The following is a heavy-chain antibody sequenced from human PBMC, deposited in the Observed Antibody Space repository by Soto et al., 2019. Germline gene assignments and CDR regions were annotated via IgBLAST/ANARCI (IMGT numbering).Heavy chain of an antibody. J-gene: IGHJ6*03. V-gene: IGHV1-8*01. D-gene: IGHD2-2*01. CDR1: GYSFASYD. CDR3: ARGQLLWGYYYYYMDV. CDR2: MNPNSGNT. Sequence: ASVKVSCKASGYSFASYDVNWVRQATGQGLEWMGWMNPNSGNTAFAEKFQGRVTITRDTSASTAYMELSSLRSEDTAVYYCARGQLLWGYYYYYMDVWGKGTTVTVSS.